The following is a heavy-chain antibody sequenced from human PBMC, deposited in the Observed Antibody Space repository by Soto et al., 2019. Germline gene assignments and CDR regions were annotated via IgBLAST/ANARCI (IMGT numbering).Heavy chain of an antibody. D-gene: IGHD6-25*01. CDR1: GGSISSSDFY. V-gene: IGHV4-39*01. CDR3: AVVDSTGNWFDP. CDR2: MYYSGST. Sequence: QLQLQESGPGLVKPSETLSLTCTVSGGSISSSDFYWGWLRQTPGKGLECIGMMYYSGSTYYNPSLKSRVTTSVDTSKNQFTLKLISVTAADTAVYYCAVVDSTGNWFDPWGEGALVNVSS. J-gene: IGHJ5*02.